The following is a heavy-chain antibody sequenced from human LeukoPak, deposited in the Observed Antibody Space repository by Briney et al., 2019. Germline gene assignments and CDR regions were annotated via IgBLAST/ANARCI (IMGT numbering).Heavy chain of an antibody. CDR2: FDPEDGET. CDR3: AINPSGDRAFDI. D-gene: IGHD7-27*01. V-gene: IGHV1-24*01. J-gene: IGHJ3*02. CDR1: GYTLTELS. Sequence: ASVKVSCKVSGYTLTELSMHWVRQAPGKGLEWMGGFDPEDGETIYAQKFQGRVTMTEDTSTDTAYMELSSLRSEDTAVYYCAINPSGDRAFDIWGQGTMVTVSS.